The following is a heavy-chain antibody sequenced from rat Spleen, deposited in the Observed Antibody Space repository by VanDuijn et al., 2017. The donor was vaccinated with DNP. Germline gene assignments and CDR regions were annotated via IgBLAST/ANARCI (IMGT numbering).Heavy chain of an antibody. CDR1: GFTFNYYW. Sequence: EVQLVETGGGLVQPGRSLKLSCVASGFTFNYYWMTWIRQVPGKGLEWLASISSNGGNTYYPDSVKGRFTISRDNAKDTLYLQMNSLRSEDTATYYCAREGDYYDGYGDALDAWGQGTSVTVSS. CDR2: ISSNGGNT. D-gene: IGHD1-12*03. V-gene: IGHV5-31*01. J-gene: IGHJ4*01. CDR3: AREGDYYDGYGDALDA.